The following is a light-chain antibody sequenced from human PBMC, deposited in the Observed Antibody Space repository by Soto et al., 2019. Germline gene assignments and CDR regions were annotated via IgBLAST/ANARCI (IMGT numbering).Light chain of an antibody. CDR2: GES. J-gene: IGKJ5*01. V-gene: IGKV3-20*01. CDR3: QQCGSSST. Sequence: EIEMTQSPATLSVSPGERATLSCRASESVSGNLAWFQQIPGQAPRLLIYGESMRATGIPDRFSGSGSGTDFTLTISRLEPEDFAVYYCQQCGSSSTFGQGTRLEIK. CDR1: ESVSGN.